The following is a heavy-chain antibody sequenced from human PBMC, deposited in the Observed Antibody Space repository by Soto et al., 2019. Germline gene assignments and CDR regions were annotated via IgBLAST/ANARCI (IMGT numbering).Heavy chain of an antibody. V-gene: IGHV4-59*12. CDR2: IYYSGST. D-gene: IGHD6-6*01. CDR3: ARDPSFHVAARPGWFDP. J-gene: IGHJ5*02. CDR1: GGSISSYY. Sequence: SETLSLTCTVSGGSISSYYWSWIRQPPGKGLEWIGYIYYSGSTNYNPSLKSRVTISVDTSKNQFSLKLSSVTAADTAVYYCARDPSFHVAARPGWFDPWGQGTLVTVSS.